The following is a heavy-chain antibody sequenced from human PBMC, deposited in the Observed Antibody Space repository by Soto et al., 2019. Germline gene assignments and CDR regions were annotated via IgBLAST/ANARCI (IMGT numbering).Heavy chain of an antibody. D-gene: IGHD1-26*01. CDR2: IYYSGST. V-gene: IGHV4-39*01. Sequence: TLSLTCTVSGGSISSSSYYWGWIRQPPGKGLERIGSIYYSGSTYYNPSLKSRVTISVDTSKNQFSLKLSSVTAADTAVYYCACGSYDYYYYGMDVWGQGTTVTVSS. J-gene: IGHJ6*02. CDR1: GGSISSSSYY. CDR3: ACGSYDYYYYGMDV.